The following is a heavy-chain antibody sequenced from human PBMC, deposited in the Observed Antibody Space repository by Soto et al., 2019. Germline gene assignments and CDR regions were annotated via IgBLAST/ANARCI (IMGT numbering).Heavy chain of an antibody. CDR1: GGSISSYY. D-gene: IGHD3-22*01. CDR2: IYYSGNT. V-gene: IGHV4-59*08. Sequence: SETLSLTCAVSGGSISSYYWSWIRQPPGKGLEWIGYIYYSGNTNYNPSLKSRVTISVDTSKNQFSLKLSSVTAADTAVYYCARRPPYYDRSVYALDNCGKGTLFTVAS. CDR3: ARRPPYYDRSVYALDN. J-gene: IGHJ4*02.